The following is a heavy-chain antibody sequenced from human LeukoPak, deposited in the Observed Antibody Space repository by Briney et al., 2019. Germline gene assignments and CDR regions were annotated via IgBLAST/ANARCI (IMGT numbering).Heavy chain of an antibody. V-gene: IGHV4-4*02. D-gene: IGHD6-13*01. J-gene: IGHJ4*02. Sequence: SGTLSLTCTVSGASISTYYWCWVRQPPGKGLEWIGEIYHSGSTNYNPSLKSRVTISVDKSKNQFSLKLSSVTAADTAVYYCARSGQQLAFDYWGQGTLVTVSS. CDR2: IYHSGST. CDR1: GASISTYY. CDR3: ARSGQQLAFDY.